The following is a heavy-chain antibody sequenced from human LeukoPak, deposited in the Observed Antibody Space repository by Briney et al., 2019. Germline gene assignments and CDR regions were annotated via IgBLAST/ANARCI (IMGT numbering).Heavy chain of an antibody. V-gene: IGHV4-59*01. J-gene: IGHJ5*02. CDR3: ARGQPDSSGYNWFDP. CDR1: GDSISRYY. CDR2: IYYSGST. Sequence: PSETLSLTCTVSGDSISRYYWSWIRQPPGKGLEWIGYIYYSGSTNYNPSLKSRVTISVDTSKNQFSLKLSSVTAADTAVYYCARGQPDSSGYNWFDPWGQGPLVPVSS. D-gene: IGHD3-22*01.